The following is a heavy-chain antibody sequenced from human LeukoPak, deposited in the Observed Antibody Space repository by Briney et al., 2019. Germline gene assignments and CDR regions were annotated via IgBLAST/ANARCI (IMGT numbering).Heavy chain of an antibody. J-gene: IGHJ4*02. D-gene: IGHD2-2*01. V-gene: IGHV3-72*01. CDR1: GFTFGDHY. CDR3: ARVCSSISCYGGNFDY. Sequence: EGSWRFSGAASGFTFGDHYMDWVRRAPGKGLEWVGVIRNKANSYTTEYAASVKGRFTISRDDSKNSLYLQMNSLKTEDTAVYYCARVCSSISCYGGNFDYWGQGTLVTVSS. CDR2: IRNKANSYTT.